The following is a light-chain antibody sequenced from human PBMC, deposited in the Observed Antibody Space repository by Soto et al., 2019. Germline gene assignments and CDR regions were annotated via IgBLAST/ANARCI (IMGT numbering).Light chain of an antibody. Sequence: EIVLTQSPGTLSLSPGERATLPCRASQSVSTSYLAWYQQKPGQAPRLLIYGASSRATGVPDRFTGSASGTDVTLTISRLEPEDFAVFYCHQYGSSPQTFGQGTKVEIK. CDR3: HQYGSSPQT. CDR1: QSVSTSY. V-gene: IGKV3-20*01. CDR2: GAS. J-gene: IGKJ1*01.